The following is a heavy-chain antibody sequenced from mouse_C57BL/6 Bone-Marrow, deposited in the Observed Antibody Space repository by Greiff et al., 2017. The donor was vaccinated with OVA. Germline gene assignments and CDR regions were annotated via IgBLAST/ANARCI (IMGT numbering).Heavy chain of an antibody. CDR2: IYPGGGYT. CDR3: ARWVYYGSGFDY. D-gene: IGHD1-1*01. V-gene: IGHV1-63*01. Sequence: VKLMESGAELVRPGTSVKMSCKASGYTFTNYWIGWAKQRPGHGLEWIGDIYPGGGYTNYNEKFKGKATLTADKSSSTAYMQFSSLTSEDSAIYYCARWVYYGSGFDYWGQGTTLTVSS. J-gene: IGHJ2*01. CDR1: GYTFTNYW.